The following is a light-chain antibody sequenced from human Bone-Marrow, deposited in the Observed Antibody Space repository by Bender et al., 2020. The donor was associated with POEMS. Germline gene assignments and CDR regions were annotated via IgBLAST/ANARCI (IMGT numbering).Light chain of an antibody. Sequence: QSALTQPRSVSGSPGQSVTISCSGASDDIRTYIYVSWYQQHPGTAPKLIIYGNNNRPSGVPDRFSGSRSGTSASLAITGLQAEDEADYHCHSYDYRLDHWVFGGGTRVTVL. J-gene: IGLJ3*02. CDR3: HSYDYRLDHWV. CDR1: SDDIRTYIY. CDR2: GNN. V-gene: IGLV2-11*01.